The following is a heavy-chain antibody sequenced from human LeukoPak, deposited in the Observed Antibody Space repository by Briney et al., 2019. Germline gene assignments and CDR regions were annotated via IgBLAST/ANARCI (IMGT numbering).Heavy chain of an antibody. CDR3: AREQKGHCSGGSCYLGVDP. CDR1: GGSISSYY. J-gene: IGHJ5*02. D-gene: IGHD2-15*01. V-gene: IGHV4-4*08. Sequence: PSETLSLTCTVSGGSISSYYWSWIRQPPGKGLEWIGYIYTSGSTNYNPSLKSRVTISVDTSKNQFSLKLSSVTAADTAVYYCAREQKGHCSGGSCYLGVDPWGQGTLVTVSS. CDR2: IYTSGST.